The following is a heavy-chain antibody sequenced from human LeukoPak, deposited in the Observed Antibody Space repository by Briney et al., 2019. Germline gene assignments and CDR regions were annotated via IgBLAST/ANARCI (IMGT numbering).Heavy chain of an antibody. J-gene: IGHJ4*02. V-gene: IGHV4-39*01. CDR2: IYYSGST. CDR1: GGSISGSSYY. CDR3: ASVEYSSGWYAFDY. Sequence: SETLSLTCTVSGGSISGSSYYWGWIRQPPGKGLEWIGSIYYSGSTYYNPSLKSRVTISVDTSKNQFSLKLSSVTAADTAVYYCASVEYSSGWYAFDYWGQGTLVTVSS. D-gene: IGHD6-19*01.